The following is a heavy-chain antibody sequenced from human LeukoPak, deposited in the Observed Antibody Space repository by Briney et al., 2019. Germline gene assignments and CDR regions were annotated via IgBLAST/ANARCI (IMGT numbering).Heavy chain of an antibody. V-gene: IGHV4-31*03. D-gene: IGHD3-9*01. CDR1: GGSISSGGYY. CDR3: ARDTTPYDILTGSLDY. Sequence: SETLSLTCSVSGGSISSGGYYWNWIRQHPGKGLEWIGYIYYSGSTYCNPSLKSRLTTSVDTSKNRFSLRVNSVPAADTAVYYCARDTTPYDILTGSLDYWGQGTLVTVSS. J-gene: IGHJ4*02. CDR2: IYYSGST.